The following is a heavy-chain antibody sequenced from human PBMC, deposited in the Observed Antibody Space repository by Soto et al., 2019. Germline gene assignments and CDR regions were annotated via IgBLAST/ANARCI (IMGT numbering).Heavy chain of an antibody. D-gene: IGHD3-3*01. CDR1: GFTFSRYS. CDR2: ISSTTNYI. Sequence: PGGSLRLSCAASGFTFSRYSMNWVRQAPGKGLEWVSSISSTTNYIYYADSMKGRFTVSRDNAKNSVYLDMNSLRAEDTAVYYCARDRNDFWSGYESYWGQGTLVTVSS. J-gene: IGHJ4*02. CDR3: ARDRNDFWSGYESY. V-gene: IGHV3-21*01.